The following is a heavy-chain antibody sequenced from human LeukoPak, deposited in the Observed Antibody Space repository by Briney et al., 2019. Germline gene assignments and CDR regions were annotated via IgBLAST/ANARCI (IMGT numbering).Heavy chain of an antibody. V-gene: IGHV3-7*01. J-gene: IGHJ4*02. CDR3: AGPPQAGPFDY. CDR2: IKQDGSEK. Sequence: GGSLRLSCAGSVFIFSNYWMTWVRQAPGKGLEWVANIKQDGSEKNYVDSVKGRFTISRDNAKNSLYLQMNSLRAEDTAVYYCAGPPQAGPFDYWGQGTLVTVSS. D-gene: IGHD6-19*01. CDR1: VFIFSNYW.